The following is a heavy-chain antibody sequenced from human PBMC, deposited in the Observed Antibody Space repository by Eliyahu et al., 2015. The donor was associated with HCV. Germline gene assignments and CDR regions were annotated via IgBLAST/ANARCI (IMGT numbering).Heavy chain of an antibody. V-gene: IGHV4-34*02. D-gene: IGHD3-10*01. J-gene: IGHJ6*02. CDR2: ITHSGST. CDR1: GGSFRAFY. CDR3: AGLRGVIFYNYHAMDV. Sequence: QVQLQQWGAGLLKPSETLSLTCAVYGGSFRAFYWSWIRQPPGRGLEWIGEITHSGSTNYNPSLKSRLTMSIDTSKSQFSLTLNSVTAADTAVYYCAGLRGVIFYNYHAMDVWGQGTTVAVSS.